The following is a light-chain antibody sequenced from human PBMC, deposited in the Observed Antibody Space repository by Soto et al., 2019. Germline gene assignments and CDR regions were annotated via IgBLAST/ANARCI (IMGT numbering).Light chain of an antibody. V-gene: IGKV1-39*01. CDR1: QSISSY. J-gene: IGKJ1*01. CDR2: AAS. Sequence: DIQMTQSPSSLSASVGDRVTITCRASQSISSYLNWYQQKPGKAPKLLIYAASSLQSGVPSRFSGSGSGTAFTLTISSLQPEDFATYYCQQSYSTLQTFGQGTKVDIK. CDR3: QQSYSTLQT.